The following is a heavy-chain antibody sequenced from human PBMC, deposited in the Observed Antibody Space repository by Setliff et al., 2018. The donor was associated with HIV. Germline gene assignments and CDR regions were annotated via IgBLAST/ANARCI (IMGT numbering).Heavy chain of an antibody. V-gene: IGHV4-34*01. CDR2: LSPSGTT. Sequence: SETLSLTCTVYGGSFSNYYTNWIRQPPGKGLEWIGELSPSGTTRPNPSLQSRVIISLDTSKNQFSLKLTSVTAADTAVYYCARAPPGIQNDAFDVWGQGTMVTVSS. CDR3: ARAPPGIQNDAFDV. J-gene: IGHJ3*01. CDR1: GGSFSNYY.